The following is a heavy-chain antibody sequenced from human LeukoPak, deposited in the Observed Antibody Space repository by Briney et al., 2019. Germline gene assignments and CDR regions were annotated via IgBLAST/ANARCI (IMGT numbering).Heavy chain of an antibody. CDR1: GGSISSGSYY. D-gene: IGHD1-26*01. CDR2: IYTSGST. V-gene: IGHV4-61*02. Sequence: SETLSLTCTVSGGSISSGSYYWSWIRQPAGKGLEWIGRIYTSGSTNYNPSLKSRVTISLNTSKNQFSLKLSSVTAADTAMYYCARRATTGLRTFDIWGQGTVVTVSS. CDR3: ARRATTGLRTFDI. J-gene: IGHJ3*02.